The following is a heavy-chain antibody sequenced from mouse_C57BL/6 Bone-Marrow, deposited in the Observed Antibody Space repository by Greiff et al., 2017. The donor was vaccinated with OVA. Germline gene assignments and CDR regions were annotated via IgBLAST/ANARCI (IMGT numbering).Heavy chain of an antibody. V-gene: IGHV1-55*01. J-gene: IGHJ4*01. Sequence: QVQLQQPGAELVKPGASVKMSCKASGYTFTSYWITWVKQRPGQGLEWIGDIYPGSGSTNYNEKFKSKATLTVDTSSSTAYMQLGSLTSEDSAVYYCARLYDGYPYAMDYWGQGTSVTVSS. CDR2: IYPGSGST. D-gene: IGHD2-3*01. CDR3: ARLYDGYPYAMDY. CDR1: GYTFTSYW.